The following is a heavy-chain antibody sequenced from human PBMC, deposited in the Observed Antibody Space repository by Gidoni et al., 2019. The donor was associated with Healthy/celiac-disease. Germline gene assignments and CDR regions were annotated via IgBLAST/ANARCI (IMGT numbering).Heavy chain of an antibody. Sequence: QVTMVESGGGEVNPGRSLSLPCAASAFTFSSYGMPWVRKAPGKGLEWVAFLSYDGSNKYYADSVKGRFTISRDNSKNTLYLQMNSLRAEDTAVYYCAKRGYCSSTSCYSYYYYYGMDVWGQGTTVTVSS. J-gene: IGHJ6*02. V-gene: IGHV3-30*18. D-gene: IGHD2-2*01. CDR1: AFTFSSYG. CDR3: AKRGYCSSTSCYSYYYYYGMDV. CDR2: LSYDGSNK.